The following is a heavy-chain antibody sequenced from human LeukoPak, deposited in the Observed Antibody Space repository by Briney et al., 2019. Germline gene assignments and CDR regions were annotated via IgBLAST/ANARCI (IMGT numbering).Heavy chain of an antibody. CDR2: IWYDGSNK. CDR3: ARGMGWLRYPKSYFDY. Sequence: PGGSLRLSCAASGFTFSIYGMHWVRQAPGKGLEWVAVIWYDGSNKYYADSVKGRFTIARDNSKNTLYLQMNSLRAEDTAVYYCARGMGWLRYPKSYFDYWGQGTLVTVSS. CDR1: GFTFSIYG. V-gene: IGHV3-33*01. D-gene: IGHD5-24*01. J-gene: IGHJ4*02.